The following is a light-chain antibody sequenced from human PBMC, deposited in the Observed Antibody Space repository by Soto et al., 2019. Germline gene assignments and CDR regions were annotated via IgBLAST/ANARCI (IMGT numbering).Light chain of an antibody. CDR1: QSISAF. CDR3: QQSYSTPPT. J-gene: IGKJ1*01. Sequence: DIQMTQSPSSLSASVGDRVTITCRASQSISAFLNWYQQKPGKAPKVLIYAASSLQSGLPSRFSGSGSGTDFTLTISSLQPEDFATYYCQQSYSTPPTFGQGTKVDIK. V-gene: IGKV1-39*01. CDR2: AAS.